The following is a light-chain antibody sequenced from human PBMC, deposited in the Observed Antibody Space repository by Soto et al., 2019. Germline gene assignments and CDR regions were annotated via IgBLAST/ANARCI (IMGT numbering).Light chain of an antibody. J-gene: IGKJ2*01. CDR2: GAS. V-gene: IGKV1-6*01. Sequence: AIQMTQSPSSLSASVGDRVTITCRASQGIRNDLGWYQQKPGKAPKLLIYGASGLQSGVPSRFSGSGSGTDFTLTITSLQPEDFATYYCLQDYDYPDTFGQGTKLEIK. CDR3: LQDYDYPDT. CDR1: QGIRND.